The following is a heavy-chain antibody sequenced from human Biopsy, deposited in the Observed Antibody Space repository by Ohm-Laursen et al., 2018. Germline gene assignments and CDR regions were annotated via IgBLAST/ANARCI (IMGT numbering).Heavy chain of an antibody. V-gene: IGHV1-2*02. J-gene: IGHJ4*02. CDR3: ARDKYRSWNYFDN. D-gene: IGHD6-19*01. CDR2: INPDSGVT. Sequence: GASVKVSCKASGYTFSGYYMHWVRQAPGQGLEWMGWINPDSGVTNYAQKFQGRVTMTRDTSISTAYIELSRLGSDDTTVYYCARDKYRSWNYFDNWGQGSLVTVSS. CDR1: GYTFSGYY.